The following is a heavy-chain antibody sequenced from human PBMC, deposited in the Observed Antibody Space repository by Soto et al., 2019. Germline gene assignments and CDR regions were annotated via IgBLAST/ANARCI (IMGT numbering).Heavy chain of an antibody. J-gene: IGHJ4*02. V-gene: IGHV3-30*03. CDR1: GFTFSSYC. Sequence: GGSLRLSCAASGFTFSSYCLHWLRQAPGKELEWVADIKYDGSKKYYVESVKGRFTISRDNAKNSLYLQMNSLRAEDTAVYYCARKHDYDYIWGSYRYPFDYWGQGTLVTVSS. CDR3: ARKHDYDYIWGSYRYPFDY. CDR2: IKYDGSKK. D-gene: IGHD3-16*02.